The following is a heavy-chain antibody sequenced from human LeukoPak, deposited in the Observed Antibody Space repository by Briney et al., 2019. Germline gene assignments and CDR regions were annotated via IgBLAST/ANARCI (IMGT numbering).Heavy chain of an antibody. J-gene: IGHJ3*02. Sequence: GESLMISCWGSGYSFTSYWIGWVGQMPGKGLGWMGIIYPGDSDTRYSPSFQGQVTISADKSISTAYLQWSSLKASDTAMYYCARPGLSDAFDIWGQGTMVTVSS. CDR1: GYSFTSYW. CDR2: IYPGDSDT. V-gene: IGHV5-51*01. D-gene: IGHD3-16*02. CDR3: ARPGLSDAFDI.